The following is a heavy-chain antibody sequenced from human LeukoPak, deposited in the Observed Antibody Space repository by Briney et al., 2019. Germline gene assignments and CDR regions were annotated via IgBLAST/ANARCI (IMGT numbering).Heavy chain of an antibody. V-gene: IGHV4-59*08. Sequence: SETLSLTCTVSGDSIRSYYWSWIRQPPGKGLEWIGYIYYSGSTKHNPSLKSRVTISVDTSKNQFSLKLSSVAAADTAVYYCARLPYCSTTSCYYWFDPWGQGTLVTVSS. CDR3: ARLPYCSTTSCYYWFDP. D-gene: IGHD2-2*01. J-gene: IGHJ5*02. CDR1: GDSIRSYY. CDR2: IYYSGST.